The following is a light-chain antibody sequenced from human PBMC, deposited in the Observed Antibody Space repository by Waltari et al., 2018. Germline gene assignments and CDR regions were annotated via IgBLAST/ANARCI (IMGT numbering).Light chain of an antibody. CDR1: KLGNKY. CDR3: QAWDRTTVV. V-gene: IGLV3-1*01. Sequence: SYELTQPPSVSVSPGQTASITCSGDKLGNKYAYWYQQKPGQSPVLVIYQHTKRPSGIPVRFAGSSSGNTATLTISGTQAMDEADYYCQAWDRTTVVFGGGTKLTVL. J-gene: IGLJ2*01. CDR2: QHT.